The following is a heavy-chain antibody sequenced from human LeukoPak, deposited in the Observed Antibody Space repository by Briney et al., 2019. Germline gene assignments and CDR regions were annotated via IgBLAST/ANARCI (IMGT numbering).Heavy chain of an antibody. CDR2: IYYSGST. Sequence: SETLSLTCTVPGGSISSYYWSWIRQPPGKGLEWIGYIYYSGSTYYNPSLKSRVTISVDTSKNQFSLKLSSVTAADTAVYYCARIQGCSSTSCYTLRWFDPWGQGTLVTVSS. D-gene: IGHD2-2*02. CDR3: ARIQGCSSTSCYTLRWFDP. V-gene: IGHV4-59*08. J-gene: IGHJ5*02. CDR1: GGSISSYY.